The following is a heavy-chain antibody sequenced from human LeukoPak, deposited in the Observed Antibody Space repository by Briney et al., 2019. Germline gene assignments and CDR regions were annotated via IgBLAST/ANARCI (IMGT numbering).Heavy chain of an antibody. CDR2: ISAYNGNT. CDR1: GYTYTSYG. CDR3: NYYGSGSYYTFDY. D-gene: IGHD3-10*01. V-gene: IGHV1-18*01. J-gene: IGHJ4*02. Sequence: ASVKVSCKASGYTYTSYGISWMRLAPGQGLERMGWISAYNGNTNYAQKLQGRVTMTTDTSTSTAYMELRSLRSDDTAVYYCNYYGSGSYYTFDYLGQGTLVTVSS.